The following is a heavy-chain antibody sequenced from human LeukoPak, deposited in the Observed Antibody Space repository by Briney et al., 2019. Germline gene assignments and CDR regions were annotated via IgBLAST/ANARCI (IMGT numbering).Heavy chain of an antibody. V-gene: IGHV1-58*02. J-gene: IGHJ4*02. D-gene: IGHD3-10*01. CDR2: IVVGSGNT. Sequence: GASVKVSCKASGFTFTSSAMQWVRRARGQRLEWIGWIVVGSGNTNYAQKFQERVTITRDMSTSTAYMELSSLRSEDTAVYYCAAVWGSGSWDNWGQGTLVTVSS. CDR3: AAVWGSGSWDN. CDR1: GFTFTSSA.